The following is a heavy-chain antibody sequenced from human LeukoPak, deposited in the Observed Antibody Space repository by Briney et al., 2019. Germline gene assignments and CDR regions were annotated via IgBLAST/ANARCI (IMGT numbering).Heavy chain of an antibody. CDR3: ARTNGYGDYGGNFDY. Sequence: GGSLRLSCAASGFTFDDYGMSWVRHAPGKGLEWVSGINWNGGSTGYADSVKGRFTISRDNAKNSLYLQMNSLRAEDTALYHCARTNGYGDYGGNFDYWGQGTLVTVSP. J-gene: IGHJ4*02. CDR2: INWNGGST. V-gene: IGHV3-20*01. D-gene: IGHD4-17*01. CDR1: GFTFDDYG.